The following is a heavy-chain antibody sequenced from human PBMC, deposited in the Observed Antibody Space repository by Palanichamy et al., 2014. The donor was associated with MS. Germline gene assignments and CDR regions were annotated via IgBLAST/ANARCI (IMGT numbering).Heavy chain of an antibody. Sequence: QVQLQESGPGLVKPSGTLSLTCAVSGGSISSSNWWSRVRQPPGKGLEWIGEIYHSGSTTYNPSLKSRVTISVDKSKYQFSLRLSSVTAADTAVYYCARDCGGYKDPSGMDVWGQGTTVTVSS. D-gene: IGHD2-21*01. J-gene: IGHJ6*02. CDR2: IYHSGST. CDR1: GGSISSSNW. V-gene: IGHV4-4*02. CDR3: ARDCGGYKDPSGMDV.